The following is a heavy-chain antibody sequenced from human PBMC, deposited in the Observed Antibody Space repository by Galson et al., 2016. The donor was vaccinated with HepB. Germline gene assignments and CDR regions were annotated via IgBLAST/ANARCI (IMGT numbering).Heavy chain of an antibody. CDR2: MAHDGSFK. CDR3: VRDDWGPGDF. J-gene: IGHJ4*02. CDR1: DFMFGSYW. Sequence: SLRLSCAASDFMFGSYWMSWVRQAPGKGLEWVANMAHDGSFKNYVDSVKGRFTISRDNTQNLLFLQMNSLRADDTAVYYCVRDDWGPGDFWGQGTLLTVSS. D-gene: IGHD7-27*01. V-gene: IGHV3-7*03.